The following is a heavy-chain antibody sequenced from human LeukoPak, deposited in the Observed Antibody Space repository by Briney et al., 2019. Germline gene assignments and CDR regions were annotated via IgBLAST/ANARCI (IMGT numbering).Heavy chain of an antibody. J-gene: IGHJ6*03. V-gene: IGHV3-48*01. D-gene: IGHD3-3*01. Sequence: LPGGSLRLSCAASGFTFSSYSMNWVRQAPGKGLEWVSYISSSSSTIYYADSVKGRFTISRDNAKNSLYLQMNSLRAEDTAVYYCARDGNFGVTTRYYYYMDVWGKGTTVTVSS. CDR1: GFTFSSYS. CDR3: ARDGNFGVTTRYYYYMDV. CDR2: ISSSSSTI.